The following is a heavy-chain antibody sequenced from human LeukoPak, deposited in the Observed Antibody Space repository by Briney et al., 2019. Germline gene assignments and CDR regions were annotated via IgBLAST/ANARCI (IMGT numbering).Heavy chain of an antibody. J-gene: IGHJ6*02. CDR2: MNPNSGNT. CDR1: GYTFTDYY. Sequence: GASVKVSCKASGYTFTDYYMHWVRQATGQGLEWMGWMNPNSGNTGYAQKFQGRVTMTRNTSISTAYMELSSLRSEDTAVYYCARVGNYDFWSGYYWVDPDLVDYYYYGMDVWGQGTTVTVSS. D-gene: IGHD3-3*01. CDR3: ARVGNYDFWSGYYWVDPDLVDYYYYGMDV. V-gene: IGHV1-8*02.